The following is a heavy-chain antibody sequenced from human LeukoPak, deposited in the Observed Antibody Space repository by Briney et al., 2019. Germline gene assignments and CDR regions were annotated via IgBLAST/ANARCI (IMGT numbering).Heavy chain of an antibody. CDR2: ISYDGNNK. CDR1: GFTYSNYW. V-gene: IGHV3-30*18. CDR3: AKHSGSYSIDY. D-gene: IGHD3-10*01. J-gene: IGHJ4*02. Sequence: HPGGSLRLSCAASGFTYSNYWMSWVRQAPGKGLQWVAVISYDGNNKYYADSVKGRFTISRDNSKNTLYLQMNSLRVEDTAVYYCAKHSGSYSIDYWGQGTLVSVSS.